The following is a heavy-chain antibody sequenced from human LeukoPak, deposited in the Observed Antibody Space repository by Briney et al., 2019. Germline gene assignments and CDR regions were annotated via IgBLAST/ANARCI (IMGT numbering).Heavy chain of an antibody. V-gene: IGHV1-69*05. Sequence: SVKVSCKASGGTFSSYAISWVRQAPGQGLEWMGGIIPIFGTANYAQKFQGRVTITTDESTSTAYMELGSLRSEDTAVYYCARDRGTYYYDSSGYYSWGQGTLVTVSS. CDR2: IIPIFGTA. CDR3: ARDRGTYYYDSSGYYS. CDR1: GGTFSSYA. J-gene: IGHJ4*02. D-gene: IGHD3-22*01.